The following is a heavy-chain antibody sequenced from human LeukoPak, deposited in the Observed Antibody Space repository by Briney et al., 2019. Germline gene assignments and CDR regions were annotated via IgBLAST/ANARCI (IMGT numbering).Heavy chain of an antibody. J-gene: IGHJ4*02. D-gene: IGHD3-22*01. CDR3: ARRDSYSSGYYYFDY. CDR1: GGSISSSSYY. V-gene: IGHV4-39*01. Sequence: SETLSLTCTVSGGSISSSSYYWGWIRQPPGKGLDWIGIINYRGNTYYNPSLKSRVTISVDTSKNQFSLKLSSVTAADTAVYYCARRDSYSSGYYYFDYWGQGTLVTVTS. CDR2: INYRGNT.